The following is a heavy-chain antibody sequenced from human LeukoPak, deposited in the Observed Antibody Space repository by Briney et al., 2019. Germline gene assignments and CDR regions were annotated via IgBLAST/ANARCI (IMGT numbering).Heavy chain of an antibody. V-gene: IGHV4-59*01. CDR2: IYYSGST. J-gene: IGHJ4*02. CDR1: GGSISSYY. CDR3: VRSDDFWSGYYGY. Sequence: SEALSLTCTVSGGSISSYYWSWIRQPPGKGLEWIGYIYYSGSTNYNPSLKSRVTISVDTSKNQFSLKLSSVTAADTAVYYCVRSDDFWSGYYGYWGQGTLVTVSS. D-gene: IGHD3-3*01.